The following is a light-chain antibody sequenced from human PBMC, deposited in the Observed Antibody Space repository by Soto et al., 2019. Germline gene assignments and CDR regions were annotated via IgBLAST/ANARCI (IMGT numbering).Light chain of an antibody. CDR2: AAS. V-gene: IGKV1-39*01. J-gene: IGKJ2*01. CDR3: QQSYSTPRT. CDR1: QSMSSY. Sequence: DIQMTQSPSSLSASVGDRVTMTCRASQSMSSYLKWYQQKPGKAPKLVIYAASSLQSGVPSRFSGSGSGTDFTLTISSLQPEDFATYYCQQSYSTPRTFGQGTKLEIK.